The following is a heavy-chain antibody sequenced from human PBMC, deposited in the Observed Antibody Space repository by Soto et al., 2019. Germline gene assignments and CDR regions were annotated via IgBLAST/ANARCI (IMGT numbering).Heavy chain of an antibody. J-gene: IGHJ5*02. CDR3: AKNGRAAAMYNWFDP. D-gene: IGHD6-13*01. CDR2: ISGSGGTV. CDR1: GFTFSTYA. Sequence: GGPLRLSCTGSGFTFSTYAMNWVRQAPGKGLECVSTISGSGGTVYYADSVKGRFTISRDNSKNTLYLQMSSLRADDTAIYYCAKNGRAAAMYNWFDPWGQGTLVTVSS. V-gene: IGHV3-23*01.